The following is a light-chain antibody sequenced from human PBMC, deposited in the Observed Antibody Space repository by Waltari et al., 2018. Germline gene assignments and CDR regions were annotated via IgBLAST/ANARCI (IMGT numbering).Light chain of an antibody. CDR2: AAS. Sequence: IRMTQSPSSVSASTGDRVTITCRASQGISSYLAWFQQKPGKAPKLLIYAASSLQSGVPSRFSGSGSGTDFTLTISCLQSEDLATYFCQQYYNYPLTFGGGTKV. CDR3: QQYYNYPLT. CDR1: QGISSY. V-gene: IGKV1-8*01. J-gene: IGKJ4*01.